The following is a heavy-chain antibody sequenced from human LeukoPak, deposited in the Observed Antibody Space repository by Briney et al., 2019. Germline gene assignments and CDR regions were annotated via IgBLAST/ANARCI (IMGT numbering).Heavy chain of an antibody. CDR2: ISYDGSNK. J-gene: IGHJ4*02. Sequence: GGSLRLSCAASGSTFSSYAMHWVRQAPGKGLEWVAVISYDGSNKYYADSVKGRFTISRDNSKNTLYLQMNSLRAEDTAAYYCARRSSSGWYYFDYWGQGTLVTVSS. CDR1: GSTFSSYA. V-gene: IGHV3-30-3*01. D-gene: IGHD6-19*01. CDR3: ARRSSSGWYYFDY.